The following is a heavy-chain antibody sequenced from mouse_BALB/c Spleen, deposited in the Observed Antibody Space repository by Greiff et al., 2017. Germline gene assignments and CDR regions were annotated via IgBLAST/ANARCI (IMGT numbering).Heavy chain of an antibody. CDR1: GFTFSSYA. D-gene: IGHD3-2*02. J-gene: IGHJ3*01. Sequence: EVQRVESGGGLVKPGGSLKLSCAASGFTFSSYAMSWVRQSPEKRLEWVAEISSGGSYTYYPDTLTGRFTISRDNAKNTLYLEMSSLRSEDTAMYYCARDQGWPFAYWAKGLWSLSLQ. CDR3: ARDQGWPFAY. V-gene: IGHV5-9-4*01. CDR2: ISSGGSYT.